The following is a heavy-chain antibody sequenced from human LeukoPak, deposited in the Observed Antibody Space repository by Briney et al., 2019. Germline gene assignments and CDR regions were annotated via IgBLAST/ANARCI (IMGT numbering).Heavy chain of an antibody. CDR2: ISAKNGNT. D-gene: IGHD1-26*01. V-gene: IGHV1-18*01. Sequence: ASVKDSCKASGYTFTSYGISWVRQAPGQGLEWTGWISAKNGNTNYAQKVQGRVTMTTDTSTSTAYMELRSLRSDDTAVYYCARDTEWEKNPDYFDYWGQGTLVTVSS. CDR1: GYTFTSYG. CDR3: ARDTEWEKNPDYFDY. J-gene: IGHJ4*02.